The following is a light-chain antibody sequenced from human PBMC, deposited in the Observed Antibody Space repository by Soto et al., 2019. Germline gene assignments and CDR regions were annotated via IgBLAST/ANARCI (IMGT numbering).Light chain of an antibody. J-gene: IGLJ1*01. Sequence: QSALTQPASVSASPGQSITISCTGTSSDVGTYDDVSWYRQHPGKAPRLLIYEVTNRPSGVSNRFSGSKSGDTASLTISGLQAEDEGDYYCSSYTIGITYVFGSGTKLTVL. V-gene: IGLV2-14*01. CDR2: EVT. CDR3: SSYTIGITYV. CDR1: SSDVGTYDD.